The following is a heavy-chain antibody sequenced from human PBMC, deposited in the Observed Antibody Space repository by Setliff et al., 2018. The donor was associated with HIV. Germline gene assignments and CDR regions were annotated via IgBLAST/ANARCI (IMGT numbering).Heavy chain of an antibody. CDR1: GGSINSGGYY. CDR3: ARVHQKVAAYYYYYIDV. J-gene: IGHJ6*03. D-gene: IGHD2-15*01. V-gene: IGHV4-31*03. Sequence: SETLSLTCTVSGGSINSGGYYWSWIRQHPGKGLEWIGYISYSGTTYYNPSLKSRITMSLDTSKSHFSLNLSSVTAADTAVYYCARVHQKVAAYYYYYIDVWGKGTTVTVSS. CDR2: ISYSGTT.